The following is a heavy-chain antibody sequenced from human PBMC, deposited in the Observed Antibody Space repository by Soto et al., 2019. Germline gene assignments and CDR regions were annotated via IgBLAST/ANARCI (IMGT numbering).Heavy chain of an antibody. V-gene: IGHV3-48*03. J-gene: IGHJ6*02. CDR3: ARGLLVKRWLQLRSYYGMDV. D-gene: IGHD5-12*01. CDR1: GFTFSSYE. CDR2: ISSSGSTI. Sequence: GGYLRLSCAASGFTFSSYEMNWVRQAPGKGLEWVSYISSSGSTIYYADPVKGRFTISRDNAKNSLYLQMNSLRAEDTAVYYCARGLLVKRWLQLRSYYGMDVWGQGTTVTVSS.